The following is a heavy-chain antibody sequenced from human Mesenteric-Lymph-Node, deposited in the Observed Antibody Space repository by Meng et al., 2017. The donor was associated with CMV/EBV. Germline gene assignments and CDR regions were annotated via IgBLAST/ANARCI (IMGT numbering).Heavy chain of an antibody. D-gene: IGHD2-2*01. CDR3: ARGQDGFVVAPAAMGFDY. J-gene: IGHJ4*02. Sequence: YTFTSYGIIWVRQAPGQGLESMGWISAYNGKTNYAQILQGRVTMTTDTSTSTAYMELRSLRSDDTGVYYCARGQDGFVVAPAAMGFDYWGQGTLVTVSS. CDR1: YTFTSYG. CDR2: ISAYNGKT. V-gene: IGHV1-18*01.